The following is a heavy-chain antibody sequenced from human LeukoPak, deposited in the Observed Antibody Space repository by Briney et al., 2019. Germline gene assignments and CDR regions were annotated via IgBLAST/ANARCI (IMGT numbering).Heavy chain of an antibody. J-gene: IGHJ5*02. D-gene: IGHD2-2*01. CDR1: GGSISSSSYY. V-gene: IGHV4-39*01. Sequence: SETLSLTCTVSGGSISSSSYYWGWIRQPPGKGLEWIGSIYYSGSTYYNPSLKSRVTISVDTSKNQFSLKLSSVTAADTAVYYCARRYCSSTSCLLSWFDPWGQGTLVTVST. CDR2: IYYSGST. CDR3: ARRYCSSTSCLLSWFDP.